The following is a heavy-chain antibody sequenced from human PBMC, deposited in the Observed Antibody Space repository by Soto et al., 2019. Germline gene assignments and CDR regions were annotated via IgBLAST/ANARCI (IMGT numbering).Heavy chain of an antibody. CDR2: IYPDDSDT. J-gene: IGHJ6*02. CDR1: GHSFSTNW. V-gene: IGHV5-51*01. Sequence: GESLKISCKDSGHSFSTNWIGWVRQMPGKGLEWMGIIYPDDSDTTYSPSFQGQVTISADKSISTAYLQWSSLKASDSAMYYCARTSAAGKYYYGMDVWGQGTTVTVSS. CDR3: ARTSAAGKYYYGMDV. D-gene: IGHD6-13*01.